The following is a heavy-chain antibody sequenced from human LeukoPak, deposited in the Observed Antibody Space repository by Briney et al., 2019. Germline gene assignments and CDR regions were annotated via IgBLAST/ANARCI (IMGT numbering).Heavy chain of an antibody. CDR2: INPSGGST. CDR3: ARWGYYYDSSGYSQLFFDY. V-gene: IGHV1-46*01. Sequence: ASVKVSCKASGYTFTSYYMHWVRQAPGQGLEWMGIINPSGGSTSYAQKFQGRVTMTRDTSTSTVYMELSSLRSEDTAVYYCARWGYYYDSSGYSQLFFDYWRQGTLVTVSS. D-gene: IGHD3-22*01. CDR1: GYTFTSYY. J-gene: IGHJ4*02.